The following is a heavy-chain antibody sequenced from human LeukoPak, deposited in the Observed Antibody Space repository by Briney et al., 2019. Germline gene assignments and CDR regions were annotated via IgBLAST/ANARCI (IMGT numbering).Heavy chain of an antibody. J-gene: IGHJ4*02. CDR3: VINYGSGSYLFDY. CDR1: GYTFTSYD. CDR2: MNPNSGNT. V-gene: IGHV1-8*01. D-gene: IGHD3-10*01. Sequence: AASVKVSCKASGYTFTSYDINWVRQATGQGLEWMGWMNPNSGNTGYAQKFQGRVTMTRDMSTSTVYMELSSLRSEDTAVYYCVINYGSGSYLFDYWGQGTLVTVSS.